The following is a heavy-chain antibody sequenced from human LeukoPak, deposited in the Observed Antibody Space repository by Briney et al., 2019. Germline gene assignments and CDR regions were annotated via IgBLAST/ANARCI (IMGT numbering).Heavy chain of an antibody. D-gene: IGHD5-12*01. CDR1: ELTFSFYA. V-gene: IGHV3-23*01. J-gene: IGHJ6*02. CDR3: AKDRRGYSGYGYDYYGMDV. CDR2: ISGSGGST. Sequence: GGSLRLSCAGSELTFSFYAMTWVRQAPGKGLEWVSGISGSGGSTHYADSVKGRFTISRDNSKNTLYPQMNSLRAEDTAVYYCAKDRRGYSGYGYDYYGMDVWGQGTTVTVSS.